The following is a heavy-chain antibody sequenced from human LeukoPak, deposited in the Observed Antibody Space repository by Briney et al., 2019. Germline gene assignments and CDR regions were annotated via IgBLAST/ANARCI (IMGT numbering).Heavy chain of an antibody. V-gene: IGHV4-59*01. CDR3: ARSARRVGAYDY. D-gene: IGHD1-26*01. CDR1: GGSISSYY. CDR2: IYYSGST. Sequence: SETLSPTCTVSGGSISSYYWSWIRQPPGKGLEWIGYIYYSGSTNYNPSLKSRVTISVDTSKNQFSLKLSSVTAADTAVYYCARSARRVGAYDYWGQGTLVTVSS. J-gene: IGHJ4*02.